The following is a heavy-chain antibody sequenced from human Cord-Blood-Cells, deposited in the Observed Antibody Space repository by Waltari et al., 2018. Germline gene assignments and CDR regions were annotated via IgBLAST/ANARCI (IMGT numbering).Heavy chain of an antibody. Sequence: QVQLVQSGAEVKKPGASVKVSCKASGYTFTSYGISWVRQAPGQGLEWMGWISAYNGNTNYAQKLQGRVTMTTDTSTSTAYMELRSLRSDDTAVYYCARDLTQYYDFWSGYFDYWGQGTLVTVSS. V-gene: IGHV1-18*01. CDR2: ISAYNGNT. CDR1: GYTFTSYG. J-gene: IGHJ4*02. CDR3: ARDLTQYYDFWSGYFDY. D-gene: IGHD3-3*01.